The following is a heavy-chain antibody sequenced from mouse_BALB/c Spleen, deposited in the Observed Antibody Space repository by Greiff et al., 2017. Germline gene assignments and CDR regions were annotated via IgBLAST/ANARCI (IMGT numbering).Heavy chain of an antibody. V-gene: IGHV1-9*01. CDR3: ASGNYDYYAMDY. J-gene: IGHJ4*01. CDR1: GYTFSSYW. D-gene: IGHD2-1*01. CDR2: ILPGSGST. Sequence: QVQLKQSGAELMKPGASVKISCKATGYTFSSYWIEWVKQRPGHGLEWIGEILPGSGSTNYNEKFKGKATFTADTSSNTAYMQLSSLTSEDSAVYYCASGNYDYYAMDYWGQGTSVTVSS.